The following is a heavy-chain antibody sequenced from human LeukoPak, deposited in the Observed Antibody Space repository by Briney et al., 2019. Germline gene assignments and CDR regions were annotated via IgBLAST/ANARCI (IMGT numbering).Heavy chain of an antibody. CDR2: VFYSGGT. Sequence: SETLSLTCTVPGGSITGYYWSWIRQPPGKGLEWIGYVFYSGGTLYNPSVNSRVSISVDTSKTQFSLKLTSVTAADTAVYYCARHITVTGESFDLWGRGTMVTVSS. CDR1: GGSITGYY. D-gene: IGHD6-19*01. CDR3: ARHITVTGESFDL. V-gene: IGHV4-59*08. J-gene: IGHJ3*01.